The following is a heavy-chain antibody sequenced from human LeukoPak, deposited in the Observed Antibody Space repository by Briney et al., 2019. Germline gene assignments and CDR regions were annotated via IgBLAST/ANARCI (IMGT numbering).Heavy chain of an antibody. J-gene: IGHJ3*02. Sequence: ASVKVSCKASGYTFTSYYMHWVRQAPGQGLEWMGIINPSGGSTSYAQKFQGRVTMTRDMSTSTVYMELSSLRSEDTAVYYCARDLAYCGGDCYVAYAFDIWGQGTMVTVSS. CDR3: ARDLAYCGGDCYVAYAFDI. V-gene: IGHV1-46*01. CDR1: GYTFTSYY. D-gene: IGHD2-21*02. CDR2: INPSGGST.